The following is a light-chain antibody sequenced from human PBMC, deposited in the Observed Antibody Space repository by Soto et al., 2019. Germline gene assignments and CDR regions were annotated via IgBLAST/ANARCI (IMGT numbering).Light chain of an antibody. Sequence: EIVLTQSPGTLSLAPGEGASLSCRATQSVSSSYLAWYQQKPGQAPRLLIYGASSRATGIPDRFSGSGSGTDFTLTISRLEPEDFAVYYCQQYSRSPVTFGGGTKVDIK. CDR1: QSVSSSY. J-gene: IGKJ4*01. V-gene: IGKV3-20*01. CDR3: QQYSRSPVT. CDR2: GAS.